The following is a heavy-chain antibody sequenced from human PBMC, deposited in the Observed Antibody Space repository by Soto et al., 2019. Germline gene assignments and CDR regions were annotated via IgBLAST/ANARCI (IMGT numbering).Heavy chain of an antibody. CDR2: IYYSGST. Sequence: SKTLSLTCTVSGGSISSYYWSWIRQPPGKGLEWIGYIYYSGSTNYNPSLKSRVTISVDTSKNQFSLKLSSVTAADTAVYYCARAWDSSGYYFIPLFDYWGQGTLVTVSS. CDR1: GGSISSYY. V-gene: IGHV4-59*01. CDR3: ARAWDSSGYYFIPLFDY. J-gene: IGHJ4*02. D-gene: IGHD3-22*01.